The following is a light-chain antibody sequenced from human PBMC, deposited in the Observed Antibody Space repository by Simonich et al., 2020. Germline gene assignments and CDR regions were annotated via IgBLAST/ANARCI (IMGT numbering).Light chain of an antibody. Sequence: QSALTQPASVSGSPGQSIPISCTGTNSDVGGYNYVSWYQQHPGKAPKLMIYDVSKRPSGVSNRFSGSKSGNTASLTISGLQAEDEADYYCSSYTSSSVVFGGGTKLTVL. V-gene: IGLV2-14*01. CDR1: NSDVGGYNY. J-gene: IGLJ2*01. CDR3: SSYTSSSVV. CDR2: DVS.